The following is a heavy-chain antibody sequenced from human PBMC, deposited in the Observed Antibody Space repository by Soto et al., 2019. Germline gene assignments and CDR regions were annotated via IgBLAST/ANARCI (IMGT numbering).Heavy chain of an antibody. V-gene: IGHV3-30*18. CDR1: GFTFSSYG. D-gene: IGHD3-10*01. CDR3: AKDFSGYYGSGSYHWFDP. CDR2: ISYDGSNK. J-gene: IGHJ5*02. Sequence: ESGGGVVQPGRSLRLSCAASGFTFSSYGMHWVRQAPGKGLEWVAVISYDGSNKYYADSVKGRFTISRDNSKNTLYLQMNSLRAEDTAVYYCAKDFSGYYGSGSYHWFDPWGQGTLVTVSS.